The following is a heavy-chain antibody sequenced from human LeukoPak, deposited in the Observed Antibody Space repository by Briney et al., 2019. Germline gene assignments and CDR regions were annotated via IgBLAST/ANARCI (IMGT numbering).Heavy chain of an antibody. CDR2: ISGGGLST. CDR3: AKVGGYCSRSSCFAYFDY. J-gene: IGHJ4*02. V-gene: IGHV3-23*01. Sequence: GGSLRLSCAASGFTFSSYGMSWVRQAPGKGLEWVSAISGGGLSTTYGDSVKGRFTISRDNSKNTLFLQMNSLRVEDTAIYYCAKVGGYCSRSSCFAYFDYWGQGTLVTVSS. D-gene: IGHD2-2*01. CDR1: GFTFSSYG.